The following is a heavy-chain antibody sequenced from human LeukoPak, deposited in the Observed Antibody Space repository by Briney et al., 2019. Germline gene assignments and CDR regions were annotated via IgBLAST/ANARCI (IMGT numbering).Heavy chain of an antibody. CDR3: ARDPRTRAGDRDSWLDP. J-gene: IGHJ5*02. CDR1: GYTYTSYY. Sequence: SVKVSCKATGYTYTSYYMHWLRQAPCQRLEGMGIINPSGCSTSYAQKFQGRVTMTMATSTSKVYMELSSLRSKDTAVYYCARDPRTRAGDRDSWLDPWGQGTLVTVSS. D-gene: IGHD7-27*01. V-gene: IGHV1-46*01. CDR2: INPSGCST.